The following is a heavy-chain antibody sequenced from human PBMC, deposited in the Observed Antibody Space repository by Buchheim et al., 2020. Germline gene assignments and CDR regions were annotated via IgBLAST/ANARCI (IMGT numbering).Heavy chain of an antibody. Sequence: QVQLQESGPGLVKPSETLSLTCTVSGGSISSYYWSWIRQPPGKGLEWIGYIYYSGSTNYNPSLKSRVPISVDTSKNQFSLKLSSVTAADTAVYYCARGRAYYDILTGYPYYFDYWGQGTL. V-gene: IGHV4-59*08. CDR2: IYYSGST. J-gene: IGHJ4*02. D-gene: IGHD3-9*01. CDR3: ARGRAYYDILTGYPYYFDY. CDR1: GGSISSYY.